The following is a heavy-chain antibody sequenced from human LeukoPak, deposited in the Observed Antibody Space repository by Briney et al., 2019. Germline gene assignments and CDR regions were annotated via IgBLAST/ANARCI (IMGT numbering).Heavy chain of an antibody. CDR1: GGSFSGYY. J-gene: IGHJ4*02. CDR3: ARHLALGPYDY. V-gene: IGHV4-34*01. Sequence: SETLSLTCAVYGGSFSGYYWSWIRQPPGKGLEWIGEINHSGSTNYNPSLKSRVTISVDTSKNQFSLKVGSVTAADTAVYYCARHLALGPYDYWGQGTLVTVSS. CDR2: INHSGST.